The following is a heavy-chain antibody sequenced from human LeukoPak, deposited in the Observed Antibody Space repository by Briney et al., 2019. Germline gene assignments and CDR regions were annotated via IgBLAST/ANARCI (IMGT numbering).Heavy chain of an antibody. V-gene: IGHV4-39*07. CDR3: ASTTAAYFDY. CDR2: IYYSGST. D-gene: IGHD4-17*01. Sequence: SETLSLTCTVSGGSISSSSYYWGWIRQPLGKGLEWIGSIYYSGSTYYNPSLKSRVTISVDTSKNQFSLKLSSVTAADTAVYYCASTTAAYFDYWGQGTLVTVSS. CDR1: GGSISSSSYY. J-gene: IGHJ4*02.